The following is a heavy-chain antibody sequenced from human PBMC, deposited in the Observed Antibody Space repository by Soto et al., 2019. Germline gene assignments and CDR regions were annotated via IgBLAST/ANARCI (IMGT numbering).Heavy chain of an antibody. CDR1: GFTISSYA. V-gene: IGHV3-23*01. CDR2: ISDRGDTT. Sequence: PGGSLRLSCAASGFTISSYAMYWVRQAPGKGLEWVSAISDRGDTTHYADSVKGRFTISRDTSKNTLYLQLNTLRADDMAVYYCAKDKPGTTSFDYWGQGTLVTVSS. CDR3: AKDKPGTTSFDY. D-gene: IGHD1-1*01. J-gene: IGHJ4*02.